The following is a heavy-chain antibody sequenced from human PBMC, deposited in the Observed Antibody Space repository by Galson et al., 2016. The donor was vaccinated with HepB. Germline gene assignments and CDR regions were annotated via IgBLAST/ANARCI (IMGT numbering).Heavy chain of an antibody. Sequence: SLRLSCAASGFTFSSYWMSWVRQAPGKGLEWVANIKQDGSEEYYVDSVKGRFTISRDDAKNSLYLQMNSLRADDTAVYYCARDEVKKLARPHYSYAMDVWGQGTTFTVSS. D-gene: IGHD6-6*01. CDR2: IKQDGSEE. V-gene: IGHV3-7*01. J-gene: IGHJ6*02. CDR3: ARDEVKKLARPHYSYAMDV. CDR1: GFTFSSYW.